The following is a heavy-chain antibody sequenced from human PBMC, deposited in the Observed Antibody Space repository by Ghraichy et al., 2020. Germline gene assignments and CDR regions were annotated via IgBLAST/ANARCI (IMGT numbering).Heavy chain of an antibody. Sequence: SETLSLTCAVYGGSFSGYYWSWIRQPPGKGLEWIGEINHSGSTNYNPSLKSRVTISVDTSKNQFSLKLSSVTAADTAVYYCATDSSSWKYYYYYYGMDVWGQGTTVTVSS. CDR3: ATDSSSWKYYYYYYGMDV. J-gene: IGHJ6*02. CDR1: GGSFSGYY. V-gene: IGHV4-34*01. CDR2: INHSGST. D-gene: IGHD6-13*01.